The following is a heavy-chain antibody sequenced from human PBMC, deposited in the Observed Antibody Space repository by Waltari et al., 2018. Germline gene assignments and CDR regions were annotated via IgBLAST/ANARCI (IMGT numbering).Heavy chain of an antibody. V-gene: IGHV3-23*01. D-gene: IGHD3-10*01. CDR3: AKDLILLWLGIDY. CDR1: GFPFSSYA. CDR2: ISGSGGST. Sequence: EVQLLESGGGLVQPGGYLRLSCAASGFPFSSYAMSWGRQAPGKGLEWVSAISGSGGSTYYADSVKGRFTISRDNSKNTLYLQMNSLRAEDTAVYYCAKDLILLWLGIDYWGQGTLVTVSS. J-gene: IGHJ4*02.